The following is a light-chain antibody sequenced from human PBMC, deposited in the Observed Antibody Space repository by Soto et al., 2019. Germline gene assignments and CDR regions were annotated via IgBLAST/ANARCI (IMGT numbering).Light chain of an antibody. CDR2: AAS. CDR3: QQYNTWPLT. V-gene: IGKV3-15*01. Sequence: ETVMSQSPVTLSVSPGERATLSCRASQSVSSSLAWYQQKPGQAPRLLIYAASTRATGIPTRFSGSGSGTEFTLTISRLQSEDFAVYHCQQYNTWPLTFGQGTKVEI. J-gene: IGKJ1*01. CDR1: QSVSSS.